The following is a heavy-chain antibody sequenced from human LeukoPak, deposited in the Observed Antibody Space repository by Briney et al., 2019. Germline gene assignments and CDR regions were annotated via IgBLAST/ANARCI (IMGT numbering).Heavy chain of an antibody. CDR1: GDSVSSNTVA. V-gene: IGHV6-1*01. D-gene: IGHD6-19*01. Sequence: SQTLSLTCAISGDSVSSNTVAWNWIRQSPSRGLEWLGRTLYRSKWFNDYAPSVKSRITINPDTSKNQFSLQLNSVTPEDTAVYYCARQQSLVIDYWGQGILVTVSS. J-gene: IGHJ4*02. CDR2: TLYRSKWFN. CDR3: ARQQSLVIDY.